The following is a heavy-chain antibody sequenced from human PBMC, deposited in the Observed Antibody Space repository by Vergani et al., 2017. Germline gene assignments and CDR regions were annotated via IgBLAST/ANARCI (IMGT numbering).Heavy chain of an antibody. J-gene: IGHJ5*02. V-gene: IGHV3-7*01. CDR2: INQDGSEK. CDR1: GFIFSHYW. Sequence: EVQLLESGGDLVQPGGSLRLSCAASGFIFSHYWMSWVRQAPGKGLEWVANINQDGSEKYYVDSVKGRFTISRDNAKNSLYLQMNSLRAEDTALYYCARINYYGSSGYSLTRWHNWFDPWGQGTLITFSS. CDR3: ARINYYGSSGYSLTRWHNWFDP. D-gene: IGHD3-22*01.